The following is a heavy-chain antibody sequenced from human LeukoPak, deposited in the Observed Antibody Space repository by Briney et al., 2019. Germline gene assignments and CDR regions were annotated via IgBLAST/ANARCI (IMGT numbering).Heavy chain of an antibody. J-gene: IGHJ5*02. CDR3: ARGGSGITIFGVVIRNWFDP. V-gene: IGHV4-34*01. D-gene: IGHD3-3*01. CDR1: GGSFSGYY. Sequence: PSETLSLTCAVYGGSFSGYYWSWIRQPPGKGLEWIGEINHSGSTNYNPSLKSRVTISVDTSKNQFPLKLSSVTAADTAVYYCARGGSGITIFGVVIRNWFDPWGQGTLVTVSS. CDR2: INHSGST.